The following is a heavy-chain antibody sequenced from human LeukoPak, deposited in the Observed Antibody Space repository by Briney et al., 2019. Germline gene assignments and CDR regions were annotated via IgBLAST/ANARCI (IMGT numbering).Heavy chain of an antibody. Sequence: SETLSLTCTVSGGSIRSTTNYWGWIRQPPGKGLEWIGSVYYSGTAYYTPSIESRVTISVDTSKNQFSLKVTSVTAADTAVYYCARQIYAYTNNWYQLRHFDIWGRGSLVTVSS. D-gene: IGHD3-16*01. V-gene: IGHV4-39*01. CDR1: GGSIRSTTNY. CDR3: ARQIYAYTNNWYQLRHFDI. CDR2: VYYSGTA. J-gene: IGHJ2*01.